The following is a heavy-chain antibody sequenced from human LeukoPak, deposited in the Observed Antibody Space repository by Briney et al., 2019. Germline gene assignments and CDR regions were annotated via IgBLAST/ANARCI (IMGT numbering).Heavy chain of an antibody. CDR2: IYSGDTT. CDR3: ARERPGSRVLDY. CDR1: GVTFNGYS. J-gene: IGHJ4*02. Sequence: GGSLRLSCAVSGVTFNGYSMNWFRRAPGKGLEWVSIIYSGDTTYYSDSVKGRFILSSDNSKNMLYLQMNSLRVEDTAVYYCARERPGSRVLDYWGQGTVVTVSS. D-gene: IGHD3-10*01. V-gene: IGHV3-66*01.